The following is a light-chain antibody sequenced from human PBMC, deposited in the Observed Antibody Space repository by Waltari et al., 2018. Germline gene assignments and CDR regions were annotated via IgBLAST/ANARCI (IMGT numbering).Light chain of an antibody. Sequence: EIVLTQSPASLSLSPGDSASLSCRASQSVNTYLAWYQQKPGQPPRLLIYDASTRATGVPARFVGSGSGTDFTLTITRLEPEDFAVYYCQERSNWPGGSFGGGTKVETK. CDR1: QSVNTY. CDR2: DAS. V-gene: IGKV3-11*01. CDR3: QERSNWPGGS. J-gene: IGKJ4*01.